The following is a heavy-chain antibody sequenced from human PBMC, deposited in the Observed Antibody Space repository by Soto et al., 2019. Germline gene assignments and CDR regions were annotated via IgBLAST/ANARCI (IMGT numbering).Heavy chain of an antibody. CDR2: IYYSGST. CDR3: AVINDFDY. V-gene: IGHV4-39*01. J-gene: IGHJ4*02. Sequence: SETLSLTCTVSGGSISSSSYYWGWIRQPPGKGLEWIGSIYYSGSTYYNPSLKSRVTISVDTSKNQFSLKLSSVTAADTAVYYCAVINDFDYWGQGTLVTVSS. D-gene: IGHD2-8*01. CDR1: GGSISSSSYY.